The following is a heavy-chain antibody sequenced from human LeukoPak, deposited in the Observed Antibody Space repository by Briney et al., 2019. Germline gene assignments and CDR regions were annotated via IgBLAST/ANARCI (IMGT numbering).Heavy chain of an antibody. V-gene: IGHV3-33*01. Sequence: GRSLRLSCAASGFTFSSYGMHWVRQAPGKGLEWVAVIWYDGSNKYYADSVKGRFTISRDNSKNTLYLQMNSLRAEDTAVYYCARLGYCSGGSCIYYYYGIDVWGQGTTVTVSS. CDR1: GFTFSSYG. CDR2: IWYDGSNK. J-gene: IGHJ6*02. D-gene: IGHD2-15*01. CDR3: ARLGYCSGGSCIYYYYGIDV.